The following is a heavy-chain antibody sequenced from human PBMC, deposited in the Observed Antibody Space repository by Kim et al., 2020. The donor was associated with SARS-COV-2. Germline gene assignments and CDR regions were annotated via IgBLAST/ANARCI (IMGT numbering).Heavy chain of an antibody. Sequence: SLKSRVTISVDTSKNPFSLKLSSVTAADTAVYYCARGSRVRGVVSDAFDIWGQGTMVTVSS. D-gene: IGHD3-10*01. CDR3: ARGSRVRGVVSDAFDI. J-gene: IGHJ3*02. V-gene: IGHV4-39*07.